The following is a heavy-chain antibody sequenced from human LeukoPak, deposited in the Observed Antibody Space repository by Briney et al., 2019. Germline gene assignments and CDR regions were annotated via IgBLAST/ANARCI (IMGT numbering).Heavy chain of an antibody. D-gene: IGHD3-22*01. CDR1: GGSISGSSYY. CDR3: ARGRHYYDSSGYPIDY. CDR2: LYYSGST. Sequence: SETLSLTCTVSGGSISGSSYYWGWIRQPPGKGLEWIGSLYYSGSTYYSPSLKSRVTISVDTSKNQFSLKLSSVTAADTAVYYCARGRHYYDSSGYPIDYWGQGTLVTVSS. J-gene: IGHJ4*02. V-gene: IGHV4-39*01.